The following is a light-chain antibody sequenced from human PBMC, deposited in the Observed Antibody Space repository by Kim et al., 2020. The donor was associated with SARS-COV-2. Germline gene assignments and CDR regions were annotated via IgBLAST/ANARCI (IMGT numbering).Light chain of an antibody. Sequence: GQRITISCSGSSANIGSEYVYWYQQLPGTAPKLLIHTNDQRPSGVPDRFSASKSGTSASLAISGLRSEDEADYYCAAWDDSLSAWEFGGGTKVTVL. CDR3: AAWDDSLSAWE. V-gene: IGLV1-47*02. CDR2: TND. CDR1: SANIGSEY. J-gene: IGLJ3*02.